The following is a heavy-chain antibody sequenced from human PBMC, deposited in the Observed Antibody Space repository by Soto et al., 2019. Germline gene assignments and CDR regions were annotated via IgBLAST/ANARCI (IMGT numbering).Heavy chain of an antibody. CDR1: GYSFTSYW. J-gene: IGHJ6*02. CDR3: ARRRFGESPGDDYGMDV. CDR2: IYPGDSDT. Sequence: PGESLKISCKGSGYSFTSYWIGWVRQMPGKGLEWMGIIYPGDSDTRYSPSFQGQVTISADKSISTAYLQWSSLKASDTAMYYCARRRFGESPGDDYGMDVWGQGTTVTVSS. D-gene: IGHD3-10*01. V-gene: IGHV5-51*01.